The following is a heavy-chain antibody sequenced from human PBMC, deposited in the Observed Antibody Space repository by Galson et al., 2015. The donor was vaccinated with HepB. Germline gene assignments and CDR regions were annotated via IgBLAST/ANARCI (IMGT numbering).Heavy chain of an antibody. Sequence: TLSLTCAISGDSVSSNSAAWNWIRQSPLRGLEWLGRTYYRSKWYSDYAVSVKSRIAINPDTSKNQFSLQLNSVTPEDTAVYYCVFLVGDRVDSWGQGTLVTVSP. D-gene: IGHD3-10*01. J-gene: IGHJ4*02. V-gene: IGHV6-1*01. CDR1: GDSVSSNSAA. CDR3: VFLVGDRVDS. CDR2: TYYRSKWYS.